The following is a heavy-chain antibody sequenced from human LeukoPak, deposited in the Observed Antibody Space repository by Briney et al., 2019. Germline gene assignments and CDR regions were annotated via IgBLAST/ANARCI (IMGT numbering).Heavy chain of an antibody. Sequence: SQTLSLTCAVSGGSISSGGYSWSWIRQPPGKGLEWIGYIYHSGSTYHNPSLKSRVTISVDRSKDQFSLKLSSVTAADTAVYYCARGGPNYGDYGWFDPWGQGTLVTVSS. CDR2: IYHSGST. D-gene: IGHD4-17*01. CDR1: GGSISSGGYS. CDR3: ARGGPNYGDYGWFDP. V-gene: IGHV4-30-2*01. J-gene: IGHJ5*02.